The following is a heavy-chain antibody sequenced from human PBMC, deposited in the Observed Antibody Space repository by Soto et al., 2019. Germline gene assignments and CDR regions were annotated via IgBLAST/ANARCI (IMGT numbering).Heavy chain of an antibody. Sequence: SGGSLRLACAASGFTFDDYGMDWVRQAPGKGLEWVSGINWNGGSTGYADSVKGRFTISRDNAKNSLYLQMTSLRAEDTALYYCARDLSASGSYYKXPGSWGQRSLVTVSS. J-gene: IGHJ5*02. CDR3: ARDLSASGSYYKXPGS. CDR1: GFTFDDYG. D-gene: IGHD3-10*01. V-gene: IGHV3-20*04. CDR2: INWNGGST.